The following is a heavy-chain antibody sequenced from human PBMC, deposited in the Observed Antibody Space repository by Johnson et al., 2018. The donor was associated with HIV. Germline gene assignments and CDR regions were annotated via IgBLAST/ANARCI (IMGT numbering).Heavy chain of an antibody. Sequence: QLLESGGGLVQPGGSLRLSCAASGFTFSSYWIHWVRQAPGKGLVWVSRINSDGSGTSYADSVKGRFTISRDNAKNTLYLQMNSLRVDDTAVYYCAREGPSERAGFDIWGQGTMVTVSS. J-gene: IGHJ3*02. CDR1: GFTFSSYW. CDR2: INSDGSGT. CDR3: AREGPSERAGFDI. V-gene: IGHV3-74*01.